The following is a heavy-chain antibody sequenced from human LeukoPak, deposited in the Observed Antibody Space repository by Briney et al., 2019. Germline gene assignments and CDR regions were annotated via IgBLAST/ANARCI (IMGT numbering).Heavy chain of an antibody. V-gene: IGHV4-4*07. D-gene: IGHD3-10*01. CDR3: ARDWFGGPYYYYYMDV. CDR1: GGSISSYY. J-gene: IGHJ6*03. CDR2: IYTSGST. Sequence: PSETLSLTCTVSGGSISSYYWSWIRQPAGKGLEWIGRIYTSGSTNYNPSLKSRVTMSVDTSKNQFSLKLSSVTAADTAVYYCARDWFGGPYYYYYMDVWGKGTTVTISS.